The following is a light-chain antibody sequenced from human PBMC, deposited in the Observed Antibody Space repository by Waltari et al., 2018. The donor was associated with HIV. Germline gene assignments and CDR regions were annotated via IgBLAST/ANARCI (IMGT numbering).Light chain of an antibody. CDR2: VNSDGSH. Sequence: QLALTQSPSASASLGASVKLTCSLSSGHSTYAIAWHQQQPAKGPRFLMKVNSDGSHNKRDEIPDRFSGSSSGAERYLTSSSLQYGDEADYYCQTWGAGIQVFGGGTKLTVL. CDR3: QTWGAGIQV. V-gene: IGLV4-69*01. J-gene: IGLJ2*01. CDR1: SGHSTYA.